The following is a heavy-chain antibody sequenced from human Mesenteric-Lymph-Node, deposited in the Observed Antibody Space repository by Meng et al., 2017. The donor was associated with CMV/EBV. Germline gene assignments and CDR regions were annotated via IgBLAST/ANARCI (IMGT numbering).Heavy chain of an antibody. J-gene: IGHJ4*02. CDR1: GGSISSSSYY. CDR3: AREQWLAHYFDY. V-gene: IGHV4-39*07. CDR2: IYYSGST. D-gene: IGHD6-19*01. Sequence: SETLSLTCTVSGGSISSSSYYWGWIRQPPGKGLEWIGSIYYSGSTYYNPSLKSRVTISVDTSKNQFSLKLSSVTAADTAVYFCAREQWLAHYFDYWGQGMLVTVSS.